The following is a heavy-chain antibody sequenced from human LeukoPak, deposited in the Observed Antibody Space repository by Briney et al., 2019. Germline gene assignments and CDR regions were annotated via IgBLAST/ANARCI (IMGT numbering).Heavy chain of an antibody. J-gene: IGHJ4*02. Sequence: SETLSLTCTVSGGSISSSNYYWGWIRQSPGKGLEWIGSISYSGRTHYNPSLKSRVSISVHTSNNHFSLKLASVTAADTSVFYCARIVGVTDYFDYWGQGPLVTVSS. CDR2: ISYSGRT. D-gene: IGHD1-26*01. CDR3: ARIVGVTDYFDY. CDR1: GGSISSSNYY. V-gene: IGHV4-39*02.